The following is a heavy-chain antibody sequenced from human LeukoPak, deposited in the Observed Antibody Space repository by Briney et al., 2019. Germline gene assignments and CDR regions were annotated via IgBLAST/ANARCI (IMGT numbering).Heavy chain of an antibody. D-gene: IGHD3-3*01. J-gene: IGHJ5*02. Sequence: PGGSLRLSCADSGFTFSSYAMSWVRQAPGKRLEWVSAISGSGGSTYYADSVKGRFTISRDNSKNTLYLQMNSLRAEDTAVHYCAKDRYDFWTSRFDPWGQGTLVTVSS. CDR3: AKDRYDFWTSRFDP. CDR2: ISGSGGST. V-gene: IGHV3-23*01. CDR1: GFTFSSYA.